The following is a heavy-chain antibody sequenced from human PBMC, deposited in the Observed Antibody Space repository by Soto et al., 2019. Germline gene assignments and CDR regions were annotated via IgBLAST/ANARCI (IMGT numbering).Heavy chain of an antibody. CDR3: ARTKGRVWNQQRVYYYYYYMDV. D-gene: IGHD1-1*01. Sequence: SETLSLTCTVSGGSISSGGYFWSWIRQHPGKGLEWIGEINHSGSTNYNPSLKSRVTISVDTSKNQFSLKLSSVTAADTAVYYCARTKGRVWNQQRVYYYYYYMDVWGKGTTVTVSS. CDR1: GGSISSGGYF. CDR2: INHSGST. J-gene: IGHJ6*03. V-gene: IGHV4-31*03.